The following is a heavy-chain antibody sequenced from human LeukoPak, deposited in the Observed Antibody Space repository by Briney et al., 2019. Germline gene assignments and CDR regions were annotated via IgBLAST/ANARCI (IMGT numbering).Heavy chain of an antibody. CDR3: ARDIAAGLIDI. D-gene: IGHD6-13*01. Sequence: SETLSLTCTVSGGSISSSSYYWGWIRQPPGKGLEWIGSIYYSGSTYYNPSLKSRVTISVDTSKNQFSLKLSSVTAADTAVYYCARDIAAGLIDIWGQGTMVTVSS. CDR1: GGSISSSSYY. CDR2: IYYSGST. V-gene: IGHV4-39*07. J-gene: IGHJ3*02.